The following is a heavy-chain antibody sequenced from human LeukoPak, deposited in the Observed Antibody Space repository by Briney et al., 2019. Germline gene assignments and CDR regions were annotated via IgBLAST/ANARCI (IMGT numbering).Heavy chain of an antibody. Sequence: SETLSLTCTVSGGSITSYYWSWIRQPAGKGLEWIGRIYSSGSTTYNPSLESRVTMSVDTSKNQFSLKLSSVTAADTAVYYCAKKTRTWFDPWGQGTLVIVSS. CDR2: IYSSGST. CDR1: GGSITSYY. V-gene: IGHV4-4*07. J-gene: IGHJ5*02. D-gene: IGHD1-7*01. CDR3: AKKTRTWFDP.